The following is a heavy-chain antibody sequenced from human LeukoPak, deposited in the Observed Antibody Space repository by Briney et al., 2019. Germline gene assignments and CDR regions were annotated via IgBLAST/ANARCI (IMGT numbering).Heavy chain of an antibody. CDR1: GFTFSSYD. CDR2: ISYDGSNK. V-gene: IGHV3-30*18. J-gene: IGHJ6*02. Sequence: GRSLRLSCAASGFTFSSYDMHWVRQAPGKGLEWVAVISYDGSNKYYADSVKGRFTISRDNSKNTLYLQMNSLRAEDTAVYYCAKEIHYKNGATVTRYYYGMDVWGQGTTVTVSS. D-gene: IGHD4-17*01. CDR3: AKEIHYKNGATVTRYYYGMDV.